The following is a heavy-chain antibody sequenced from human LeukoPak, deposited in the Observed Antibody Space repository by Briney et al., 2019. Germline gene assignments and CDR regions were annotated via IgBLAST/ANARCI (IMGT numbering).Heavy chain of an antibody. D-gene: IGHD4-17*01. CDR2: IYYSGGT. CDR1: GGSISSGGYY. J-gene: IGHJ4*02. V-gene: IGHV4-31*03. Sequence: SETLSLTCTVSGGSISSGGYYWSWIRQHPGKGLEWIGYIYYSGGTYYNPSLKSRVTISVDTSKNQFSLKLSSVTAADTAVYYCARGTVAKNYFDYWGQGTLVTVSS. CDR3: ARGTVAKNYFDY.